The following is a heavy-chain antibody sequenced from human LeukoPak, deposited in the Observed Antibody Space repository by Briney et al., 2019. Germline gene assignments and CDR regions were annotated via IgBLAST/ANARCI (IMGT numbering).Heavy chain of an antibody. J-gene: IGHJ4*02. CDR2: FDPEDGET. V-gene: IGHV1-24*01. CDR3: ATDSHSGIAYYYDSSGYSYFDY. D-gene: IGHD3-22*01. Sequence: GASVKVSCKVSGYTLTELSMHWVRQAPGKGLEWMGGFDPEDGETIYAQKFQGRVTMTENTSTDTAYMELSSLRSEDTAVYYCATDSHSGIAYYYDSSGYSYFDYWGQGTLVTVSS. CDR1: GYTLTELS.